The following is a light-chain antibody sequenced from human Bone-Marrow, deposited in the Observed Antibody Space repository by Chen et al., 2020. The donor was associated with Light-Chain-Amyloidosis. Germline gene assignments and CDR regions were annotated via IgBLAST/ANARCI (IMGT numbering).Light chain of an antibody. Sequence: SYELTQPPSVSVSPGQTARITCSGDDLPTKYAYWYQQKPGQAPVLVIHRDTERPSGISERFSGSSAGTTATLTISGGQAEDEDDYHGQSADSSGTYEVIFGGGTKLTVL. J-gene: IGLJ2*01. CDR2: RDT. V-gene: IGLV3-25*03. CDR3: QSADSSGTYEVI. CDR1: DLPTKY.